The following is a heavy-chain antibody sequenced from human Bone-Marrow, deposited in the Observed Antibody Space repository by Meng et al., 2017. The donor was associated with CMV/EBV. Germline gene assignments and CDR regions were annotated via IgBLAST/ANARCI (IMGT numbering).Heavy chain of an antibody. J-gene: IGHJ4*02. V-gene: IGHV3-15*01. CDR3: TTGLMLRGGYSYDWRGFGS. D-gene: IGHD5-18*01. CDR2: IKSKTDGGTT. CDR1: GFSFNNAW. Sequence: GGSLRLSCAASGFSFNNAWMTWVRQAPGKGLEWVGRIKSKTDGGTTDYAAPVKGRFSISRDDSKNTLYLQMNSLKTEDTAVYYCTTGLMLRGGYSYDWRGFGSWGQGTRVTCSS.